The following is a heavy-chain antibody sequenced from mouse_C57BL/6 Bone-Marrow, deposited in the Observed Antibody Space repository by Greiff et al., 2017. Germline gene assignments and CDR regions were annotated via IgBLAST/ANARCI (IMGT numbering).Heavy chain of an antibody. V-gene: IGHV10-1*01. CDR1: GFSFNTYA. D-gene: IGHD2-4*01. CDR3: VRQEGLRRFAY. CDR2: IRSKSNNYAT. Sequence: EVKLLESGGGLVQPKGSLKLSCAASGFSFNTYAMNWVRQAPGKGLAWVARIRSKSNNYATYYADSVKDRFTISRDDSESMLYLQMNNLKTEDTAMYYCVRQEGLRRFAYWGQGTLVTVSA. J-gene: IGHJ3*01.